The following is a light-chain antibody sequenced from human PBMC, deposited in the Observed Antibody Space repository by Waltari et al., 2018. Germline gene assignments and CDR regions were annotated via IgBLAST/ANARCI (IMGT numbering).Light chain of an antibody. J-gene: IGKJ1*01. Sequence: EIVMTQSPGTLFVSPGEGATLSCRASQRVYNNLAWYQQSPGQAPRLLIFDASIRATGIPARFSGSGSGTEFTLTISSLQSEDFAVYYCQQYDKWPLTFGPGSKVEIK. CDR3: QQYDKWPLT. V-gene: IGKV3D-15*01. CDR1: QRVYNN. CDR2: DAS.